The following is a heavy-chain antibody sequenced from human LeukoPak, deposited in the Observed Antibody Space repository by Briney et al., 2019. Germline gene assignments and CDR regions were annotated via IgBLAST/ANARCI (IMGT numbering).Heavy chain of an antibody. CDR1: GFTFDDYG. J-gene: IGHJ4*02. D-gene: IGHD3-22*01. Sequence: GGSLRLSCAASGFTFDDYGMSWVRQAPGKGLEWVSGINWSSGSIGYADSVKGRFTISRDNAKNSLYLQMNSLRAEDTAVYYCARHVVAVGFDYWGQGTLVTVSS. CDR3: ARHVVAVGFDY. CDR2: INWSSGSI. V-gene: IGHV3-20*04.